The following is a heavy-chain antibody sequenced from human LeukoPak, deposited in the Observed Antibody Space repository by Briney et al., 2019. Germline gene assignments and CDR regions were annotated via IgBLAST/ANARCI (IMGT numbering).Heavy chain of an antibody. V-gene: IGHV3-21*01. D-gene: IGHD2-15*01. CDR2: ITSISSYI. CDR3: AKEHSPYCSGDACYDYFDY. CDR1: GFTFSRYT. J-gene: IGHJ4*02. Sequence: GGSLRLSCAASGFTFSRYTMTWVRQAPGKGLEWVPSITSISSYIYYADSVKGRFTISRDNAKNSLYLQLNSLRAEDTAVYYCAKEHSPYCSGDACYDYFDYWGQGILVTVSS.